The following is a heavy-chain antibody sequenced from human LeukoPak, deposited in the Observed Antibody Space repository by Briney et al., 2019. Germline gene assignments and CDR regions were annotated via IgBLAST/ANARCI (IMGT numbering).Heavy chain of an antibody. CDR2: ISYDGSNK. V-gene: IGHV3-30*18. D-gene: IGHD6-19*01. J-gene: IGHJ6*04. CDR3: AKDHEVGQWLGRPYYYYGMDV. Sequence: PGGSLRLSCAASGFTFSSYGMRWVRQAPGKGLEWVAVISYDGSNKYYADSVKSRFAISRDNSKNTLYLKMNSLRAEDTAVYYYAKDHEVGQWLGRPYYYYGMDVWGKGTTVTVSS. CDR1: GFTFSSYG.